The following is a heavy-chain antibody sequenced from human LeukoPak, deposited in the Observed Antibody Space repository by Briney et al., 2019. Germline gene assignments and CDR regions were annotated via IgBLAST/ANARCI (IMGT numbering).Heavy chain of an antibody. D-gene: IGHD3-3*01. CDR2: IKQDGSEK. Sequence: GGSLRHSCAASGFTFSSYWMSWVRQAPGKGLEWVANIKQDGSEKYYVDSVKGRFTISRDNAKNSLYLQMNSLRAEDTAVYYCARGHYYDFSWGAFDIWGQGTMVTVSS. V-gene: IGHV3-7*01. CDR1: GFTFSSYW. CDR3: ARGHYYDFSWGAFDI. J-gene: IGHJ3*02.